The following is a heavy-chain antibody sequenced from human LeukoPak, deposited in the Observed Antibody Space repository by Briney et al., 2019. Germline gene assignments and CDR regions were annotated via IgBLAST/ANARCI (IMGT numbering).Heavy chain of an antibody. CDR1: GYTFTAYY. D-gene: IGHD3-10*01. CDR3: ARDRGPSYDSGIYYQYYSQY. Sequence: ASVKVSCKTFGYTFTAYYVHWMRQAPGQGLEWMGWINPKSGDTEYAQNFNGRVTMTRDSSIATAYMSMNTLSPDDTAVYYCARDRGPSYDSGIYYQYYSQYWGQGTLVAVSS. CDR2: INPKSGDT. J-gene: IGHJ4*02. V-gene: IGHV1-2*02.